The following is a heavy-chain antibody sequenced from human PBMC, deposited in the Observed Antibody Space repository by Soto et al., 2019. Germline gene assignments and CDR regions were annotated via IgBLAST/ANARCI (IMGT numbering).Heavy chain of an antibody. J-gene: IGHJ5*02. CDR2: IYHSGIN. Sequence: LSLPCSVSGGSINSGGYFWSWIRQHPGKGLECIGYIYHSGINYYNPSLKSRVTISVDTSKNEFSLQLRSVTAADTAVYFCASLHNTSPGWFDPWGQGTLVTVSS. CDR1: GGSINSGGYF. D-gene: IGHD1-20*01. V-gene: IGHV4-31*03. CDR3: ASLHNTSPGWFDP.